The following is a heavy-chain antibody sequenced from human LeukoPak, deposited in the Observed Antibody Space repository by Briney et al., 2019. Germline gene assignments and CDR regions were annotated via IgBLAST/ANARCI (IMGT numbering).Heavy chain of an antibody. CDR1: GYTLTELS. V-gene: IGHV1-24*01. CDR3: AIARDYYGSGSYYGVLDY. D-gene: IGHD3-10*01. Sequence: APVKVSCKVSGYTLTELSMHWVRQAPGKGLEWMGGFDPEDGETIYAQKFQGRVTMTEDTSTDTAYMELSSLRSEDTAVYYCAIARDYYGSGSYYGVLDYWGQGTLVTVSS. CDR2: FDPEDGET. J-gene: IGHJ4*02.